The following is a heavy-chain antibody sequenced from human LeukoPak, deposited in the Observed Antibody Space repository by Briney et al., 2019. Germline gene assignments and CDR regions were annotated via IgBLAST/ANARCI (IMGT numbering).Heavy chain of an antibody. D-gene: IGHD4-17*01. CDR2: ISSSSSYT. Sequence: PGGSLRLSCAASGFTFSDYYMSWIRQAPGKGLEWVSYISSSSSYTNYADSVKGRFTISRDNAKNSLYLQMNSLRDEDTAVYYCARAPYDYYYYYGMDVWGQGTTVTVSS. CDR3: ARAPYDYYYYYGMDV. CDR1: GFTFSDYY. V-gene: IGHV3-11*06. J-gene: IGHJ6*02.